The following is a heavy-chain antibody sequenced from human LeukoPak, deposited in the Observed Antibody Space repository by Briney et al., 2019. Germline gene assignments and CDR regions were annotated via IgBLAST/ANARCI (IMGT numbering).Heavy chain of an antibody. CDR1: GFTFSSYG. J-gene: IGHJ4*02. CDR2: ILDSGST. V-gene: IGHV3-23*01. CDR3: VIHSGPRGY. Sequence: GGSLRLSCAASGFTFSSYGMSWVRQALGKGLEWVPAILDSGSTYYADSVKGRFTISRDNSKNTLYLQMNSLRAEDTAVYYCVIHSGPRGYWGQGTLLTVSS.